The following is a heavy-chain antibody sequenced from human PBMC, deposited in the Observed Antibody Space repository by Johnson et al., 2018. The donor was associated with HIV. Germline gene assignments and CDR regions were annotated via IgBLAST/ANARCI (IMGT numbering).Heavy chain of an antibody. D-gene: IGHD3-3*01. V-gene: IGHV3-30*02. Sequence: QVQLVESGGGLVQPGGSLRLSCAASGFTFNNYGMHWVRQAPGKGLEWVAFIRYDGSNKYYADSVKGRITISRDNSKNTLYLQMNSLRAEDTAVYYCARDLYDFWSASPGSDAFDIWGQGTMVTVSS. J-gene: IGHJ3*02. CDR1: GFTFNNYG. CDR3: ARDLYDFWSASPGSDAFDI. CDR2: IRYDGSNK.